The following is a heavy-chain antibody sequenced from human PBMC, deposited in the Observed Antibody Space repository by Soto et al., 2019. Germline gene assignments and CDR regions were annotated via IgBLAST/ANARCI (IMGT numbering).Heavy chain of an antibody. CDR2: IKSKTDGGTT. CDR3: TTDGIAAAESYYYYGMDV. CDR1: GFTFSNAW. V-gene: IGHV3-15*01. Sequence: EVQLVESGGGLVKPGGSLRLSCAASGFTFSNAWMSWVRQAPGKGLEWVGRIKSKTDGGTTDYAAPVKGRFTISRDDSKNTRYLQMNSLKTEDTAVYYCTTDGIAAAESYYYYGMDVWGQGTTVTVSS. J-gene: IGHJ6*02. D-gene: IGHD6-13*01.